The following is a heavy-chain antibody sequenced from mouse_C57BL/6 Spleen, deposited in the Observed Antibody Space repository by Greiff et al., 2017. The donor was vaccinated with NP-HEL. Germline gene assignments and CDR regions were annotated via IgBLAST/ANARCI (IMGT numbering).Heavy chain of an antibody. CDR3: ARYIRYYGSRYAMDY. D-gene: IGHD1-1*01. V-gene: IGHV7-3*01. Sequence: EVMLVESGGGLVQPGGSLSLSCAASGFTFTDYYMSWVRQPPGKALEWLGFIRNKANGSTTESSASVKGRFTISRDTSQSILYLQMNAMRAEDSATYYCARYIRYYGSRYAMDYWGQGTSVTVSS. CDR2: IRNKANGSTT. J-gene: IGHJ4*01. CDR1: GFTFTDYY.